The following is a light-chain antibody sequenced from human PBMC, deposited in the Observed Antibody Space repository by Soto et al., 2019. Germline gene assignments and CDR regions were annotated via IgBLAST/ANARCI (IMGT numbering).Light chain of an antibody. V-gene: IGKV3D-20*01. CDR3: QQSGGSTIT. CDR2: DSS. Sequence: EIVLTQYPATRSLSPGERATLSCGASQSVSSSYLAWYQQKPGLAPRLVIYDSSNRATGIPDRFSVSVSGTDGTITISRLEQEDGSVYYCQQSGGSTITSCLGTRLEI. J-gene: IGKJ5*01. CDR1: QSVSSSY.